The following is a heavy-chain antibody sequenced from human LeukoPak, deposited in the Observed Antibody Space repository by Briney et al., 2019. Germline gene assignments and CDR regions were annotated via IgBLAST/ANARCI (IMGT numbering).Heavy chain of an antibody. CDR1: GFTFSSYA. D-gene: IGHD6-19*01. CDR3: AKYGVAGTRRGYYFDY. V-gene: IGHV3-30*02. Sequence: GGSLRLSCAASGFTFSSYAMSWVRQAPGKGLEWVAFIRYDGSNKYYADSVKGRFTISRDNSKNTLYLQMNSLRAEDTAVYYCAKYGVAGTRRGYYFDYWGQGTLVTVSS. CDR2: IRYDGSNK. J-gene: IGHJ4*02.